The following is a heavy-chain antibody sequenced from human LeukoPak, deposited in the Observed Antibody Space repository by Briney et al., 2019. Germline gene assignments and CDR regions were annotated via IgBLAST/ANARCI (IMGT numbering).Heavy chain of an antibody. J-gene: IGHJ4*02. Sequence: GGSLTLSCAASGFTFSTYTMHWVRQAPGKGLEYVSSISGNGGSREYANSVKGRSTISRDNSRNTLYLQMGSLRAEDMAVYYCARDAGYVRFDFWGQGTLATVSS. CDR2: ISGNGGSR. CDR3: ARDAGYVRFDF. CDR1: GFTFSTYT. D-gene: IGHD5-18*01. V-gene: IGHV3-64*01.